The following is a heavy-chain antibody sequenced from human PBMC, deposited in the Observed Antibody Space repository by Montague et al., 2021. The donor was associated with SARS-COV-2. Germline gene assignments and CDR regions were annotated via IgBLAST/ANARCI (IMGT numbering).Heavy chain of an antibody. CDR2: IYHGGGT. CDR3: ARLRDGVVPSPILGVGPYYSYYYMDV. J-gene: IGHJ6*03. CDR1: GTSFSGYY. V-gene: IGHV4-34*01. D-gene: IGHD3-10*01. Sequence: SETLSLTCAVHGTSFSGYYWNWIRQPPGKGLEWIGEIYHGGGTKYSPSLKSRLTISADTSKNQFSLKQTSVAAADTAVYYCARLRDGVVPSPILGVGPYYSYYYMDVWGRGTTVTVSS.